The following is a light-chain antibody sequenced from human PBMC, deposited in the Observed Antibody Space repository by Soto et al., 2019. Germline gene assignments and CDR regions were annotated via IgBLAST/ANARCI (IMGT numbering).Light chain of an antibody. CDR3: QQYNNWPPLS. Sequence: EIVMTQSPATLSVSPGERATLSCRASQSVSSNLAWYQQKPGQAPRLLIYGASTRASGIPARCSGSGSGTEFTLTISSLQSEDVAVYYGQQYNNWPPLSFVGGTKVEIK. CDR2: GAS. CDR1: QSVSSN. J-gene: IGKJ4*01. V-gene: IGKV3-15*01.